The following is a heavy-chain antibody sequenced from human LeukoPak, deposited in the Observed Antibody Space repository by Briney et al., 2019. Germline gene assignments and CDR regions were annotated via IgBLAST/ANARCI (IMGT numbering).Heavy chain of an antibody. J-gene: IGHJ4*02. V-gene: IGHV3-53*01. CDR3: AREGHRGYFDY. CDR1: GFTVSSNY. Sequence: PGGSLRLSCAASGFTVSSNYMSWVRQAPGKELELFPVIYSGGSTYYADSVNGRFTISRDNSKNTLYLQMNSLRAEDTAVYYCAREGHRGYFDYWGQGTLVTVSS. D-gene: IGHD3-10*01. CDR2: IYSGGST.